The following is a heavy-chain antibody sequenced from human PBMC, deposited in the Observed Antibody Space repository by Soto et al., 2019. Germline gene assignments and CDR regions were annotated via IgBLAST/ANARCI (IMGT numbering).Heavy chain of an antibody. V-gene: IGHV4-61*08. CDR3: ARGSLLWFGEEGYWFDP. CDR2: IQYSGDT. J-gene: IGHJ5*02. D-gene: IGHD3-10*01. Sequence: SETLSLTCIVSGGSVGSGAYYWSWIRQPPGSALEWIGYIQYSGDTNYNPSLKSRVTISVDTSKNQFSLKLSSVTAADTAVYYCARGSLLWFGEEGYWFDPWGQGTLVTSPQ. CDR1: GGSVGSGAYY.